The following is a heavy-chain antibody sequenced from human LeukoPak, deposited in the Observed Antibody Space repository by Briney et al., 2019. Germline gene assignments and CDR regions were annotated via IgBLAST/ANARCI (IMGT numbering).Heavy chain of an antibody. CDR1: GFIFSNYG. Sequence: GGSLRLSXAASGFIFSNYGMHWVRQAPGKGLEWVAFIWNDGSNKNYVDSVKGRFIISRDNSKNTLFLQMNSLKGEDTAVYYWASVLLGATGMDYWGQGTLVTVSS. J-gene: IGHJ4*02. V-gene: IGHV3-30*02. D-gene: IGHD1-26*01. CDR3: ASVLLGATGMDY. CDR2: IWNDGSNK.